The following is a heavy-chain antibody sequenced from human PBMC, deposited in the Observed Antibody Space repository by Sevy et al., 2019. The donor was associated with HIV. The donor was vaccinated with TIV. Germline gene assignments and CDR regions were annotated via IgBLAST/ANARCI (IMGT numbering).Heavy chain of an antibody. CDR3: ARDYYGSSGSIDLFGY. V-gene: IGHV3-7*01. Sequence: GGSLRLSCAASGFTFSSYWMSWVRQAPGKGLEWVANIKQDGSEKYYVDSVKGRFTISRDNAKNSLYLQMNSLRAEDTAVYYCARDYYGSSGSIDLFGYWGQGTLVTVS. D-gene: IGHD3-22*01. CDR2: IKQDGSEK. CDR1: GFTFSSYW. J-gene: IGHJ4*02.